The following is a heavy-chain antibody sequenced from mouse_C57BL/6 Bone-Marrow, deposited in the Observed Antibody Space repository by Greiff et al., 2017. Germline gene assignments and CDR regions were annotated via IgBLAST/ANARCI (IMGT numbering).Heavy chain of an antibody. CDR3: ARNYRDGNQGFAY. D-gene: IGHD2-1*01. CDR1: GFSLTSYG. V-gene: IGHV2-2*01. J-gene: IGHJ3*01. Sequence: QVRLQQSGPGLVQPSQSLSITCTVSGFSLTSYGVHWVRQSPGKGLEWLGVIWSGGSTDYNAAFISRLSISKDNSKSQVFFKMNSLQADDTAIYYCARNYRDGNQGFAYWGQGTLVTVSA. CDR2: IWSGGST.